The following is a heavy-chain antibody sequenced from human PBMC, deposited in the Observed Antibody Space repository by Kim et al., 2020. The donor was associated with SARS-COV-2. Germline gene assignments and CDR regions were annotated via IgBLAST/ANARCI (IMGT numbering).Heavy chain of an antibody. CDR3: AKGSTASSYTCGDY. J-gene: IGHJ4*01. Sequence: GGSLRLSCTASGFTFSSYAMIWVRQAPGKGLEWVSNIGDSTSYAESVEGGLTISRVNSKNTLYLQKHSLRADDTAENYCAKGSTASSYTCGDYWG. CDR2: IGDST. V-gene: IGHV3-23*05. D-gene: IGHD2-2*02. CDR1: GFTFSSYA.